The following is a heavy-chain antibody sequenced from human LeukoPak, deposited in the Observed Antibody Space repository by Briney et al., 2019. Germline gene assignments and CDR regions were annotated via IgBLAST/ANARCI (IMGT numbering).Heavy chain of an antibody. CDR2: INNDGSST. D-gene: IGHD3-3*01. J-gene: IGHJ4*02. Sequence: QAGGSLRLSCAASGFTFSSYWMHWVRQVPGKGLVWVSRINNDGSSTTYADSVKGRFTISRDNAKNTLYLHMNSLRAEDTAVYYCARDRNTDFWSGYYTNYFDYWGQGTLVTVSS. CDR3: ARDRNTDFWSGYYTNYFDY. CDR1: GFTFSSYW. V-gene: IGHV3-74*01.